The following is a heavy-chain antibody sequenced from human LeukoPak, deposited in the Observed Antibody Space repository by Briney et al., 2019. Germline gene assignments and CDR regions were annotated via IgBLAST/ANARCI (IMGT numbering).Heavy chain of an antibody. J-gene: IGHJ4*02. Sequence: SETLSLTCTVSGYSISSGYYWGWIRQPPGKGLEWIGSIYHSGSTYYNPSLKSRVTISVDTSKNQFSLKLSSVTAADTAVYYCARVELSSGYGYWGQGTLVTVSS. CDR3: ARVELSSGYGY. V-gene: IGHV4-38-2*02. D-gene: IGHD3-22*01. CDR2: IYHSGST. CDR1: GYSISSGYY.